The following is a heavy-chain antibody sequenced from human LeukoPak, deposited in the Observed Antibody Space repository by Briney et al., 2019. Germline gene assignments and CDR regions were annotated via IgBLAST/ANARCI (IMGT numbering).Heavy chain of an antibody. D-gene: IGHD4-23*01. CDR3: ARDSTILRWLNAFDY. V-gene: IGHV3-7*01. CDR1: GFTFSSYW. CDR2: IKQDGSEK. Sequence: GGSLRLSCAASGFTFSSYWMSWVRQAPGKGLEWVANIKQDGSEKYYVDSVKGRFTISRDNAKNSLYLQMNSLRAEDTAVYYCARDSTILRWLNAFDYWGQGTLVTVSS. J-gene: IGHJ4*02.